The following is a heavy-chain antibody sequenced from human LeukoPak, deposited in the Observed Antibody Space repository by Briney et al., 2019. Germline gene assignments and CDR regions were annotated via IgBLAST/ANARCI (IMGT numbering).Heavy chain of an antibody. Sequence: GGSLRLSCAASGFTFSSYWMHWVRQAPGKGLVWVSRINSDGSSTSYADSVKGRFTISRDNAKNTLYLQMNSLRAEDTAVYYCARDQRIGGRYCSSTSCYPPDYWGQGTLVTVSS. CDR1: GFTFSSYW. CDR3: ARDQRIGGRYCSSTSCYPPDY. V-gene: IGHV3-74*01. D-gene: IGHD2-2*01. J-gene: IGHJ4*02. CDR2: INSDGSST.